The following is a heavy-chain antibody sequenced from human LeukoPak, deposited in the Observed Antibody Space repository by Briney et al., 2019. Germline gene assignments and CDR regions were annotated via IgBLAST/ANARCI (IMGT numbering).Heavy chain of an antibody. J-gene: IGHJ4*02. V-gene: IGHV1-8*03. D-gene: IGHD2-8*01. CDR3: ARAGYCTNGVCYSYYFDY. CDR2: MNPNSGNT. CDR1: GYTFTSYD. Sequence: GASVKVSCKASGYTFTSYDINWVRQATGQGLEWMGWMNPNSGNTGYAQKFQGRVTITRNTSISTAYMELSSLRSEDTAVYYCARAGYCTNGVCYSYYFDYWGQGTLVTVSS.